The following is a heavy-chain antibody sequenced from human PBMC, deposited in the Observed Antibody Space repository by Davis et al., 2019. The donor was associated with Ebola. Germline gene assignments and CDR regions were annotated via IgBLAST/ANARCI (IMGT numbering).Heavy chain of an antibody. Sequence: GESLKISCKDSGNSFTSHWIGWVRQMPGKGLDWMGIIYTGDSDTRYSPSFRGQVTISADKSMKTAFLQWSSLEASDSGMYYCASLRRTITGMDDSFDIWGQGTMVTVSS. CDR2: IYTGDSDT. V-gene: IGHV5-51*01. CDR3: ASLRRTITGMDDSFDI. D-gene: IGHD2-8*02. CDR1: GNSFTSHW. J-gene: IGHJ3*02.